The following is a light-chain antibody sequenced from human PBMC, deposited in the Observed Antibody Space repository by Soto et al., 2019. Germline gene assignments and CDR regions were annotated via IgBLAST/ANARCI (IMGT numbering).Light chain of an antibody. CDR1: LSVSTN. V-gene: IGKV3-15*01. Sequence: EIVMTQSPVTLSVSPGERATLSCRASLSVSTNLAWYQQKPGQAPRLLIYGASTRATGISARFSGSGSGTEFSLTISSLQSEDFAVYYCQQYSNWPPITFGQGTRLEIK. CDR2: GAS. CDR3: QQYSNWPPIT. J-gene: IGKJ5*01.